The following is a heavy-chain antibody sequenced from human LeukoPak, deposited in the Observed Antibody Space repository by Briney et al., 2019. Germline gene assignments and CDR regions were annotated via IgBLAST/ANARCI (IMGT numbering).Heavy chain of an antibody. CDR1: GDSFRSYQ. CDR3: ARVGRGDHTWGSYYCDH. D-gene: IGHD3-16*01. CDR2: ISSSGST. J-gene: IGHJ4*02. V-gene: IGHV4-59*01. Sequence: PSETLSLTCTVSGDSFRSYQWSGLRQPPGKGLEWIGYISSSGSTSYNPSRKSRLTISVDMSKNQFSLKLTSVTAADTAVYYCARVGRGDHTWGSYYCDHWGQGTLVSVSS.